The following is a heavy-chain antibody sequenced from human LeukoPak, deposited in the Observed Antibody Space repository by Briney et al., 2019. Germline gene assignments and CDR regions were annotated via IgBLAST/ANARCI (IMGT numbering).Heavy chain of an antibody. CDR3: ARSLRNAFDI. CDR2: IRSSSSTI. J-gene: IGHJ3*02. V-gene: IGHV3-48*01. CDR1: RFTFSSYS. D-gene: IGHD3-3*01. Sequence: GGSLRLSCAASRFTFSSYSMNWVRQAPGKGLEWVSYIRSSSSTIYYADSVKGRFTISTDNANNSLYLQMNSLRAEDTAVYYCARSLRNAFDIWGQGTMVTVSS.